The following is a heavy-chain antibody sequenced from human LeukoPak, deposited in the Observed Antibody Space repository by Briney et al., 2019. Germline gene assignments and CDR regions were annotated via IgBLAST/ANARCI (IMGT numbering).Heavy chain of an antibody. D-gene: IGHD7-27*01. CDR1: GFTFSSSS. CDR3: ARDWGMGDAFDI. V-gene: IGHV3-53*01. J-gene: IGHJ3*02. Sequence: GGSLRLSCAASGFTFSSSSMNWVRQAPGKGLEWVSVIYSGGSTYYADSVKGRFTISRDNSKNTLYLQMNSLRAEDTAVYYCARDWGMGDAFDIWGQGTMVTVSS. CDR2: IYSGGST.